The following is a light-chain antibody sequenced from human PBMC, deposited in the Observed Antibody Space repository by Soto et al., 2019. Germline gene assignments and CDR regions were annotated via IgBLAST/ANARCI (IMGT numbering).Light chain of an antibody. CDR3: QQYYSSWT. Sequence: DIVMTQSPDSLAVSLGERATINCKSTQSVLYSTNNKNYLAWYQVKPGQPPRLLIYWASTRESGVPDRFSGSGSGTDFTLTISSLQAEDVAVYYCQQYYSSWTCGQGTKVEIK. CDR1: QSVLYSTNNKNY. J-gene: IGKJ1*01. V-gene: IGKV4-1*01. CDR2: WAS.